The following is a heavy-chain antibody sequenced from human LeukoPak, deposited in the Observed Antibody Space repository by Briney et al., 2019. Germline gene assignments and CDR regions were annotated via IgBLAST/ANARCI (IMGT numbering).Heavy chain of an antibody. CDR3: VGAAAPSNWFDP. Sequence: SETLSLTCAVYGGSFSGYYWSWIRQPPGKGLEWIGYIFDSGSTKYNPSLKSRVTMSVDTSKNQCSLRLRSVTAADTAVYYCVGAAAPSNWFDPWGQGTLVTVSS. V-gene: IGHV4-59*01. CDR2: IFDSGST. D-gene: IGHD6-13*01. J-gene: IGHJ5*02. CDR1: GGSFSGYY.